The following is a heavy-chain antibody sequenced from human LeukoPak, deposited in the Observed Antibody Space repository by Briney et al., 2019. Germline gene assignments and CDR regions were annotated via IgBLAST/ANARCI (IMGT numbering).Heavy chain of an antibody. CDR1: GGSISSSSYY. CDR3: APNIVVVPATQPAWFDP. CDR2: IYYSGST. Sequence: SETLSLTCTVSGGSISSSSYYWGWIRQPPGKGLEWIGSIYYSGSTYYNPSLKSRVTISVDTSKNQFSLKLSSVTAADTAVYYCAPNIVVVPATQPAWFDPRGQGTLVTVSS. D-gene: IGHD2-2*01. J-gene: IGHJ5*02. V-gene: IGHV4-39*07.